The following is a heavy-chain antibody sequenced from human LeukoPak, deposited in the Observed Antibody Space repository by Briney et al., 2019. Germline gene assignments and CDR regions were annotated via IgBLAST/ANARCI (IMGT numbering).Heavy chain of an antibody. J-gene: IGHJ4*02. CDR2: IIPILGIA. CDR3: ARDGPTYYYDSSGYYFDY. CDR1: GGTFSSYA. Sequence: ASVKVSCKAPGGTFSSYAISWVRQAPGQGLEWMGRIIPILGIANYAQKFQGRVTITADKSTSTAYMELSSLRSEDTAVYYCARDGPTYYYDSSGYYFDYWGQGTLVTVSS. V-gene: IGHV1-69*04. D-gene: IGHD3-22*01.